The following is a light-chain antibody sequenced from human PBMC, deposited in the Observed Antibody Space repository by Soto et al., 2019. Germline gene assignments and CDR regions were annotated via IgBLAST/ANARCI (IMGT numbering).Light chain of an antibody. V-gene: IGKV1-33*01. CDR1: QDIKNY. J-gene: IGKJ5*01. CDR2: DVS. CDR3: QQYEIFPIT. Sequence: DIQMTQSPSSLSASVGDGVTITCQASQDIKNYLNWYQQKSGKAPKLLIDDVSDLETGVPSRFSGSGSGTDFTFTINRLQPEDIATYYCQQYEIFPITFCQGKRLEIK.